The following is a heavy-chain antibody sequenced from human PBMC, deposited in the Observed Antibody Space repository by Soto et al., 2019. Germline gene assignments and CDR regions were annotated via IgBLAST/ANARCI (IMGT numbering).Heavy chain of an antibody. D-gene: IGHD3-3*01. CDR2: ISVYNGNT. V-gene: IGHV1-18*01. Sequence: QVQLVQSGAEVKKPGASVKVSCKVSGYTFTSYGNSWVRQAPGQGLEWMGWISVYNGNTNYAQKLQGRVTMTTDTSTSTAYMELRSLRSDDTAVYYCARVYDFWSGYSNPFDYWGQGTLVTVSS. CDR1: GYTFTSYG. J-gene: IGHJ4*02. CDR3: ARVYDFWSGYSNPFDY.